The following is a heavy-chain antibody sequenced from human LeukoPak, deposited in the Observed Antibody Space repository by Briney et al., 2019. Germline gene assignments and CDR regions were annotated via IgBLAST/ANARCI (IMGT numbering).Heavy chain of an antibody. J-gene: IGHJ4*02. V-gene: IGHV4-61*02. D-gene: IGHD6-6*01. CDR3: AREKSYSSSFGY. CDR1: GGSISGSYY. Sequence: PSQTLSLTCTVSGGSISGSYYWTWIRQPAGKGLEWIGRIYISGSTNYNPSLTSRVTISLDPSKNQFSLKLSSVTAADTAVYYCAREKSYSSSFGYWGQGTLVTVSS. CDR2: IYISGST.